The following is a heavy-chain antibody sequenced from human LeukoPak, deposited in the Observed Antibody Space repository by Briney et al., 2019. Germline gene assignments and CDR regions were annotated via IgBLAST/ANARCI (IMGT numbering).Heavy chain of an antibody. Sequence: SQTLSLTCTVSGGSISSGGYSWSWVRQPPGKGLEWIGYIYYSENTYYNPSLMSRVTISVDTSKNQFSLKLSSVTAADTAVYYCARGIVVVAQLGYYYYYMDVWGKGTTVTISS. V-gene: IGHV4-30-4*07. CDR2: IYYSENT. J-gene: IGHJ6*03. CDR1: GGSISSGGYS. CDR3: ARGIVVVAQLGYYYYYMDV. D-gene: IGHD2-15*01.